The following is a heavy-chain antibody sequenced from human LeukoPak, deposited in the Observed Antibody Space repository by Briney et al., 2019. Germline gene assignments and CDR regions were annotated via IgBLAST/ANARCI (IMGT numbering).Heavy chain of an antibody. J-gene: IGHJ4*02. CDR1: GYTFSSYA. CDR3: ARDSGSGSYCPYYFDY. CDR2: INTNTGNP. D-gene: IGHD3-10*01. V-gene: IGHV7-4-1*02. Sequence: GASVKVSCKASGYTFSSYAMNWVRQAPGQGLEWMGWINTNTGNPTYAQRFTGRFVFSLDTSVSTAYLQISSLKAEDTAVYYCARDSGSGSYCPYYFDYWGQGTLVTVSS.